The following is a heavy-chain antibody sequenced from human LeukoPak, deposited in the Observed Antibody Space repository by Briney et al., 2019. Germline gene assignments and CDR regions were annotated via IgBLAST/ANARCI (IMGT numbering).Heavy chain of an antibody. D-gene: IGHD6-19*01. CDR2: IYYSGST. Sequence: SETLSLTCSVSGGSISSYYWSWTRQPPGKGLEWIGYIYYSGSTNYNPSLKSRVTISADTSKNQFSLKLSSVTAADTAMYYCARRGYSSGWYYFDYWGQGALVTVAS. CDR1: GGSISSYY. J-gene: IGHJ4*02. CDR3: ARRGYSSGWYYFDY. V-gene: IGHV4-59*08.